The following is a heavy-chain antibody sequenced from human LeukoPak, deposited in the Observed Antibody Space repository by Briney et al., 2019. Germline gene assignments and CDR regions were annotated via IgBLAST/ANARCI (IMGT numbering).Heavy chain of an antibody. CDR3: AKGSSGWSLDY. Sequence: AAVKVSCKASGYTFINHGISWVRQAPGQGLEWMGWTSTYNTNYIQKLQGRVTMTTDTSTSTAYMELRGLRSDDTAAYYCAKGSSGWSLDYWGQGTLVTVSS. CDR2: TSTYNT. J-gene: IGHJ4*02. V-gene: IGHV1-18*01. D-gene: IGHD6-19*01. CDR1: GYTFINHG.